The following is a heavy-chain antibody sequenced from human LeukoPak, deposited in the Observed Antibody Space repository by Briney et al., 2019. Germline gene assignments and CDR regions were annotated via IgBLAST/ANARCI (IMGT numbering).Heavy chain of an antibody. D-gene: IGHD6-19*01. CDR3: ARDGVSSGWYDAGYFDY. CDR1: GFTFSSYS. V-gene: IGHV3-48*04. Sequence: GGSLRLSCAASGFTFSSYSMNWVRQAPGKGLEWVSYISSSSSTIYYADSVKGRFTISRDNAKNSLYLQMNSLRAEDTAVYYCARDGVSSGWYDAGYFDYWGQGTLVTVSS. J-gene: IGHJ4*02. CDR2: ISSSSSTI.